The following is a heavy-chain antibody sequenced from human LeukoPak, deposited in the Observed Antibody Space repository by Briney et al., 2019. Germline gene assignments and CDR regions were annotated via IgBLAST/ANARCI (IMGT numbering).Heavy chain of an antibody. CDR1: GFTFSSYG. V-gene: IGHV3-23*01. J-gene: IGHJ4*02. CDR3: AKGAVGATRGYFDY. CDR2: ISGSGGST. Sequence: GGSLRLSCAASGFTFSSYGMSWVRQAPGKGLEWVSAISGSGGSTYYADSVKGRFTISRDNYKNTLYLQMNSLRAEDTAVYYCAKGAVGATRGYFDYWGQGTLVTVSS. D-gene: IGHD1-26*01.